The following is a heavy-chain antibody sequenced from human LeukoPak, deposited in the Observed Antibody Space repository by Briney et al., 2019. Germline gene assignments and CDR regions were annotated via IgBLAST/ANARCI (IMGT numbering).Heavy chain of an antibody. Sequence: GESLKTSCKGSGYSFTSYWIGWVRQMPGKGLEWMGIIYPGDSDTRYSPSFQGQVTISADKSISTAYLQWSSLKASDTAMYYCARVVRDQGVRWSPPQLDAFDIWGQGTMVTVSS. CDR3: ARVVRDQGVRWSPPQLDAFDI. D-gene: IGHD4-23*01. V-gene: IGHV5-51*01. J-gene: IGHJ3*02. CDR2: IYPGDSDT. CDR1: GYSFTSYW.